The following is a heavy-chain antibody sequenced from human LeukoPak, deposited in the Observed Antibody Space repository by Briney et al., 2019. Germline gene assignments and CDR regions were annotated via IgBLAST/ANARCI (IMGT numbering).Heavy chain of an antibody. Sequence: ASVTVSCKASGYTFTDYFMHWVRQAPGQGLEWMGWINPNSGGTNYAQRFQGRVTMTRDTSISTVYMELSRLTSDDTAVYYCARDTGSRVDTATDSWGQGTLVTVSS. CDR3: ARDTGSRVDTATDS. CDR2: INPNSGGT. CDR1: GYTFTDYF. J-gene: IGHJ5*02. V-gene: IGHV1-2*02. D-gene: IGHD5-18*01.